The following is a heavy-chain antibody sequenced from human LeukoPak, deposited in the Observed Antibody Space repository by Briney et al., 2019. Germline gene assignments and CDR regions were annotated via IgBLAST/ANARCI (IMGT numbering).Heavy chain of an antibody. D-gene: IGHD1-1*01. CDR1: GLIFTDAW. Sequence: PGGSLTLSCAVSGLIFTDAWVSWVRQAPGKGLEWVARITASGTENYAAPVKARFTASRDDSRTTVYLQMKSLTTDDTAVYYCTTAPTRTWLPYFGYWGQGTVVTVSS. J-gene: IGHJ4*02. CDR3: TTAPTRTWLPYFGY. V-gene: IGHV3-15*01. CDR2: ITASGTE.